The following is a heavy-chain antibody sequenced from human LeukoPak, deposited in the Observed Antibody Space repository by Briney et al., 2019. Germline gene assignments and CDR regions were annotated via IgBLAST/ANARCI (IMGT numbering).Heavy chain of an antibody. CDR3: STSNRDFLSGSPFQHYHSMDV. Sequence: ASVKVSCKASGGTFCSDAISWVRQAPGQGLEWMGGLIPLFGRSNYAQKFQGRVTLTTDESTTTAYMELSSLRSEDTAVYYCSTSNRDFLSGSPFQHYHSMDVWGQGTTVTVSS. V-gene: IGHV1-69*05. J-gene: IGHJ6*02. CDR1: GGTFCSDA. CDR2: LIPLFGRS. D-gene: IGHD3-10*01.